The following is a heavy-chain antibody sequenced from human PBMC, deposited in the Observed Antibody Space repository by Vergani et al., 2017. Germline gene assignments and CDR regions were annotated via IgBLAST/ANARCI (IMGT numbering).Heavy chain of an antibody. CDR1: GGSISSGSYY. V-gene: IGHV4-61*02. CDR2: IYTSGST. CDR3: ARGARVGYCSGCSCYGLGY. D-gene: IGHD2-15*01. Sequence: QVQLQESGPGLVKPSQTLSLTCTVSGGSISSGSYYWSWIRQPAGKGLEWIGRIYTSGSTNYNPSLKIRVTISVDTSKNQFSLKLSSVTAADTAVYYCARGARVGYCSGCSCYGLGYWGQGTLVTVSS. J-gene: IGHJ4*02.